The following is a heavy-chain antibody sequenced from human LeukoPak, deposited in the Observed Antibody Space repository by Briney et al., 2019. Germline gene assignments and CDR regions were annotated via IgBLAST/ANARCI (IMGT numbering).Heavy chain of an antibody. CDR2: ISAYNGNT. CDR3: ARDWLGDGYSFDY. D-gene: IGHD5-24*01. J-gene: IGHJ4*02. V-gene: IGHV1-18*01. Sequence: ASVKVTCKTSGFTFTSYGIIWVRQAPGQGLEWMGWISAYNGNTNYAQKLQGRVTMTTDTSTSTACMELRSLRSDDTAVYYCARDWLGDGYSFDYWGQGTLVTVSS. CDR1: GFTFTSYG.